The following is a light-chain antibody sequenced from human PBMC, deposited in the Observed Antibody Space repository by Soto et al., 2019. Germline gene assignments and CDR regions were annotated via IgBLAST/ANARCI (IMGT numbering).Light chain of an antibody. V-gene: IGKV1-5*01. J-gene: IGKJ1*01. Sequence: DIQMTQSPSTLSTSVGDRVTITCRASQSISSWLAWYQQKPGKAPKLLIYDASSLESGVPSRFSGSGSGTEFTLTVRSLQPDDFATYYCHQYHNFPRTFGQGTKV. CDR3: HQYHNFPRT. CDR1: QSISSW. CDR2: DAS.